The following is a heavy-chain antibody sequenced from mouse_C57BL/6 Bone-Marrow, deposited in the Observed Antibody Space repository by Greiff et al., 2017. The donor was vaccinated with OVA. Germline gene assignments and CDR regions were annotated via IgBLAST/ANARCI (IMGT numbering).Heavy chain of an antibody. CDR1: GYAFTNYL. Sequence: VQLQQSGAELVRPGPSVKVSCKASGYAFTNYLIEWVKQRPGQGLEWIGVINPGSGGTNYNEKFKGKATLTADKSSNTTIMLLSNLTSEDSAVYFCARYPDGYYDAMDYWGQGTSVTVSS. CDR3: ARYPDGYYDAMDY. J-gene: IGHJ4*01. D-gene: IGHD2-3*01. V-gene: IGHV1-54*01. CDR2: INPGSGGT.